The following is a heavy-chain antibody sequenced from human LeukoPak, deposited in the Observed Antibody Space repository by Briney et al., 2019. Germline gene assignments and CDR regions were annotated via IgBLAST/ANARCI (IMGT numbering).Heavy chain of an antibody. Sequence: GGSLRLSCAASGFTFSSYSMNWVRQAPGKGLEWVSYIGSSSSTIYYADTVKGRFTISRDNAKNSLYLQMNSLRAEDTTVYYCASTAANTARAFDIWGQGTMVTVSS. CDR3: ASTAANTARAFDI. CDR2: IGSSSSTI. D-gene: IGHD4-17*01. V-gene: IGHV3-48*01. CDR1: GFTFSSYS. J-gene: IGHJ3*02.